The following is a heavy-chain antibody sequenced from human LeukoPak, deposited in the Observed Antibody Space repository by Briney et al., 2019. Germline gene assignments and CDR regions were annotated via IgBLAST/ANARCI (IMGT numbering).Heavy chain of an antibody. CDR3: ARHVPYYYDSSGHLDY. V-gene: IGHV4-39*01. J-gene: IGHJ4*02. CDR2: IYYSGST. Sequence: SETLSLTCTVSGGSISSSSYYWGWIRQPPGKGLEWIGSIYYSGSTYYNPSLKSRVTISVDTSKNQFSLKLSSVTAADTAVYYCARHVPYYYDSSGHLDYWGQGTLVTVSS. D-gene: IGHD3-22*01. CDR1: GGSISSSSYY.